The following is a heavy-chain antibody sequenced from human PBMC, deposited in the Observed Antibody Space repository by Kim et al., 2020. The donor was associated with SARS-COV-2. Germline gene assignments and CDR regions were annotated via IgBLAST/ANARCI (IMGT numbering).Heavy chain of an antibody. CDR3: ASSFCSGGSCYAAFDI. V-gene: IGHV3-9*01. J-gene: IGHJ3*02. Sequence: SVKGRFTISRDNAKNSLYLQMNSLRAEDTALYYCASSFCSGGSCYAAFDIWGQGTMVTVSS. D-gene: IGHD2-15*01.